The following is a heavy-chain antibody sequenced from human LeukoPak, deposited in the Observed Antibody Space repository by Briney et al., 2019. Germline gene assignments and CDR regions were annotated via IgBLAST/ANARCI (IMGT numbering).Heavy chain of an antibody. V-gene: IGHV3-53*04. D-gene: IGHD3-22*01. Sequence: DAVRGRFTISRHNSKNTLYLQMDSLRTEDTAVYYCAGGYYYDSSGYYYFDYWGQCTLVTVSS. CDR3: AGGYYYDSSGYYYFDY. J-gene: IGHJ4*02.